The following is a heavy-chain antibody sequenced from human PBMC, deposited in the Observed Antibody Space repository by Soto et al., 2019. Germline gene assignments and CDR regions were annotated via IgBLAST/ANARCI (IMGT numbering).Heavy chain of an antibody. V-gene: IGHV3-23*01. CDR3: AKGGSTSRWPYSYGMDV. J-gene: IGHJ6*02. CDR1: GFTFSSCA. Sequence: GGSLRLSCAASGFTFSSCAMGWVRQAPGKGLEWVSAISGSGGSTYYADSVKGRFTISRDNSKNTLYLQMNSLRAEDTAVYYCAKGGSTSRWPYSYGMDVWGQGTTVTVSS. CDR2: ISGSGGST. D-gene: IGHD2-2*01.